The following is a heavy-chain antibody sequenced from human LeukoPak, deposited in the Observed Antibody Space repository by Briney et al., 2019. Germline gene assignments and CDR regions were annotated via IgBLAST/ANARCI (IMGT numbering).Heavy chain of an antibody. CDR2: IYHTGST. CDR3: AKGGRSLPLDY. J-gene: IGHJ4*02. D-gene: IGHD1-26*01. Sequence: SETLSLTCTVSGGSISSSSYYWGWIRQPPGKGLDWIGSIYHTGSTYYNPSLKSRVTMSVDTSKNQFSLRLSSVTAADTAVYYCAKGGRSLPLDYWGQGTLVTVSS. V-gene: IGHV4-39*07. CDR1: GGSISSSSYY.